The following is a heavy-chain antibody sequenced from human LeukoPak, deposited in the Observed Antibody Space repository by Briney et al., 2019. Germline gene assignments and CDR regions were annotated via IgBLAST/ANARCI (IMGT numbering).Heavy chain of an antibody. CDR3: ARAKSGYPEY. V-gene: IGHV4-39*07. Sequence: SETLSLTCTVSGGSISITGYYWGWIRQPPGKGLEWIANVYQTGSTYYNPSLKSRVTISVDTSKNQFSLNLTSVTAADTAIYYCARAKSGYPEYWGQGTLVTVSS. CDR1: GGSISITGYY. D-gene: IGHD3-3*01. J-gene: IGHJ4*02. CDR2: VYQTGST.